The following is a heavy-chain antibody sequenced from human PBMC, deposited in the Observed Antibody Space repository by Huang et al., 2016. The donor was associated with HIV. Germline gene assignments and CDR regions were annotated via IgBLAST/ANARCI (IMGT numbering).Heavy chain of an antibody. D-gene: IGHD7-27*01. Sequence: QITLKESGPTVIKPTQTLTLTCSFSGFSLNHKGVGVGWIRQPPGKALEWLVLIYWDDDKRFTPSLKNRITITKDTSKNQVVFTMTNLDPMDTGTYYCAHIGRLGNYSMDVWGNGTTVTVSS. CDR3: AHIGRLGNYSMDV. CDR2: IYWDDDK. CDR1: GFSLNHKGVG. V-gene: IGHV2-5*02. J-gene: IGHJ6*03.